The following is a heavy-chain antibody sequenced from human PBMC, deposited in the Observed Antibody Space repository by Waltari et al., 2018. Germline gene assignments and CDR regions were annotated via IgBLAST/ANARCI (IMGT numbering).Heavy chain of an antibody. CDR2: IGPGSTPI. CDR3: ASVDTAMVTGDY. D-gene: IGHD5-18*01. J-gene: IGHJ4*02. CDR1: GFTFSGFS. Sequence: EVQVVESGGGLVHPGGSLRLSCAASGFTFSGFSMSWVRQSPGKGLAWLSFIGPGSTPIYYADSVKGRFTISTDNSRNSLYLQMNSLRTEDTAVYYCASVDTAMVTGDYWGQGTLVTVSS. V-gene: IGHV3-48*04.